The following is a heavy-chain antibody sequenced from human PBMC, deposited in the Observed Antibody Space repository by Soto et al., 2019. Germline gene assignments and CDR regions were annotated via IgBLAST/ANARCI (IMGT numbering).Heavy chain of an antibody. D-gene: IGHD2-2*02. V-gene: IGHV3-23*01. CDR3: ASRYCSSTSCYTFGYFHH. Sequence: GGSLRLSCAASGVTFSSYAMSWVRQAPGKGLEWVSAISSSGGSTYYADSVKGRFTISRDNSKNTLYLQMNSLRAEDTAVYYCASRYCSSTSCYTFGYFHHRGQGTLVTVSS. J-gene: IGHJ1*01. CDR1: GVTFSSYA. CDR2: ISSSGGST.